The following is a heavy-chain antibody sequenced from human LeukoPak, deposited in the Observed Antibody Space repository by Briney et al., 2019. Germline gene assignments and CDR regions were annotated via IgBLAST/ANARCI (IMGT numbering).Heavy chain of an antibody. J-gene: IGHJ4*02. Sequence: ASVKVSCKASGYTFTGYYMFWVRQAPGQGLEWMGWINPNTGATKYGQNFQGRVTLTRDTSIRTTFMELSSLRSDDTAAYYCARDERYCNGDNHYPDLGYWGQGTLVTVSS. CDR3: ARDERYCNGDNHYPDLGY. V-gene: IGHV1-2*02. CDR2: INPNTGAT. D-gene: IGHD2-15*01. CDR1: GYTFTGYY.